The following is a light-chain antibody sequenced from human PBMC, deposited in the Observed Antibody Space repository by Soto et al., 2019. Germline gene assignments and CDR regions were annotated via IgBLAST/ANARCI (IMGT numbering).Light chain of an antibody. Sequence: EIVMTQSPATLSVSPGERATLSCRASQSVYSNLAWYQQKPGQAPRLLIYGTSTRATGISARFSGSGSGTEFTLTISSLQSEDFAIYYCQQYYNWPPYTFGQGTKLEIK. CDR1: QSVYSN. CDR2: GTS. V-gene: IGKV3-15*01. CDR3: QQYYNWPPYT. J-gene: IGKJ2*01.